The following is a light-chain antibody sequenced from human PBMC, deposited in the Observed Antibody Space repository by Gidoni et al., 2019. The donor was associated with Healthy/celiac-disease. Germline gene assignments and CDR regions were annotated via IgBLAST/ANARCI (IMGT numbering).Light chain of an antibody. Sequence: DIQMTQSPSSLSASVGDRVTITCRASQSISSYLNWYQQKPGKAPKLLIYAASSLQSGVPSRFSGSGSGTDFTLTISSLQPEEFATYYCQQSYSTPGFXPXTKVDIK. CDR1: QSISSY. V-gene: IGKV1-39*01. CDR3: QQSYSTPG. CDR2: AAS. J-gene: IGKJ3*01.